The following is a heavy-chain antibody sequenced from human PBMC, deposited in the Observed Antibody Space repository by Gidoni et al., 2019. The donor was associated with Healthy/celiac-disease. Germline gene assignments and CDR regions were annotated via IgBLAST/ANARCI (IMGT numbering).Heavy chain of an antibody. Sequence: QVQLVQSGAEVKKPGSSVKVSCKASGGTFSSYDISWVRQAPGQGIEWMGGIIPIFGTANYAQKFQGRVTITADKSTSTAYMELSSLRSEDTAVYYCARMNLDYYDSSGYHNWFDPWGQGTLVTVSS. J-gene: IGHJ5*02. CDR3: ARMNLDYYDSSGYHNWFDP. D-gene: IGHD3-22*01. CDR1: GGTFSSYD. CDR2: IIPIFGTA. V-gene: IGHV1-69*06.